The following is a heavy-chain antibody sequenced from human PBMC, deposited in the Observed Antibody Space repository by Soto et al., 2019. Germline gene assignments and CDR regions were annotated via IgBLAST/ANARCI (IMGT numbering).Heavy chain of an antibody. J-gene: IGHJ4*02. CDR2: INHSGST. V-gene: IGHV4-34*01. D-gene: IGHD6-19*01. CDR3: ARVRILGIALA. Sequence: SETLALSCAVEGGSCSGDYWSWIRQPPGKGLEWIGEINHSGSTNYNPSLKSRVTISVDTSKNQFSLKLSSVTAADTAVYYCARVRILGIALAWGQGTLVTVSS. CDR1: GGSCSGDY.